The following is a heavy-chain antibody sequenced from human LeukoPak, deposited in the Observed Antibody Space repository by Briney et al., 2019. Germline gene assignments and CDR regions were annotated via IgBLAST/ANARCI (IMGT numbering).Heavy chain of an antibody. V-gene: IGHV3-66*01. CDR3: ARGLWWEPMKGGAFDI. CDR2: IYTDGTT. Sequence: PGGSLRLSCAPSGFTVSSTFMSWVRQAPGKGLEWVSIIYTDGTTYYADSVKGRFTISRDNAKNSLYLQMNSLRAEDTAVYYCARGLWWEPMKGGAFDIWGQGTMVTVSS. D-gene: IGHD1-26*01. J-gene: IGHJ3*02. CDR1: GFTVSSTF.